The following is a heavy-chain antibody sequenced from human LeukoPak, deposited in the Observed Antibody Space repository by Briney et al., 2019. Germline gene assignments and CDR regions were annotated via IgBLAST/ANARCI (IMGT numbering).Heavy chain of an antibody. CDR3: ARAPVDILTGYYYFDY. J-gene: IGHJ4*02. CDR2: INHSGST. CDR1: GGSFSGYY. V-gene: IGHV4-34*01. D-gene: IGHD3-9*01. Sequence: SETLSLTCAVYGGSFSGYYWSWIRQPPGKGLEWIGEINHSGSTNYNPSLKSRVTISVDTSKNQFSLKLSSVTAADTAVYYCARAPVDILTGYYYFDYWGQGTLVTVSS.